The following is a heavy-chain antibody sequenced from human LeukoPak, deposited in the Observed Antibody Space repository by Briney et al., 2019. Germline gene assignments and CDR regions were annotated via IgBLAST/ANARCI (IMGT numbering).Heavy chain of an antibody. D-gene: IGHD6-13*01. CDR1: GGSISSGGYY. Sequence: SETLSLTCTASGGSISSGGYYWSWIRQPPGKGLEWIGYIYHSGSTYYNPSLKSRVTISVDTSKNQFSLKLSSVTAADTAVYYCARIRSSTPRSRTKFAAFDIWGQGTMVTVSS. CDR2: IYHSGST. CDR3: ARIRSSTPRSRTKFAAFDI. J-gene: IGHJ3*02. V-gene: IGHV4-30-2*01.